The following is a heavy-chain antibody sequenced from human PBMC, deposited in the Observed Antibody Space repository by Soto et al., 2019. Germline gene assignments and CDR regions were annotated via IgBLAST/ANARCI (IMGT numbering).Heavy chain of an antibody. Sequence: EVQLLESGGGLVQPGGSLRLSCAASGFTFSSYAMSWVRQAPGKGLEWVSAISGSGGSTYYADSVKGRFTISRDNSKNPLYLQMNSLRAEDTAVYYCAKMGATYYDFWSGLNWFDPWGQGTLVTVSS. CDR3: AKMGATYYDFWSGLNWFDP. CDR2: ISGSGGST. CDR1: GFTFSSYA. V-gene: IGHV3-23*01. J-gene: IGHJ5*02. D-gene: IGHD3-3*01.